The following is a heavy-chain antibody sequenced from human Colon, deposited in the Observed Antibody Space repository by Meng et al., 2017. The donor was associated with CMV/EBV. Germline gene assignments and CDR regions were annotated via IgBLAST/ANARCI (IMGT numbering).Heavy chain of an antibody. CDR2: INPKSGGT. V-gene: IGHV1-2*02. CDR3: AGAFWSGYYPDY. D-gene: IGHD3-3*01. J-gene: IGHJ4*02. CDR1: GYSFSDYY. Sequence: ASVKVSCKPSGYSFSDYYIHWVRQAPGQGLEWMGWINPKSGGTKYAQKFQGRVTLTTDTSIGTAYMELSRLTSDDTAVYYCAGAFWSGYYPDYWGQGTLVTVSS.